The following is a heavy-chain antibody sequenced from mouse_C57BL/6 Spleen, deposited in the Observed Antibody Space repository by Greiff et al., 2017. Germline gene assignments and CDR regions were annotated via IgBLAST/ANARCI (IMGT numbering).Heavy chain of an antibody. V-gene: IGHV2-2*01. Sequence: VKVVESGPGLVQPSQSLSITCTVSGFSLTSYGVHWVRQSPGKGLEWLGVIWSGGSTDYNAAFISRLSIIKDNSKSQVFFKMNILQADDTAIYYCARDYYGSSWYFDVWGTGTTVTVSS. CDR2: IWSGGST. CDR3: ARDYYGSSWYFDV. J-gene: IGHJ1*03. CDR1: GFSLTSYG. D-gene: IGHD1-1*01.